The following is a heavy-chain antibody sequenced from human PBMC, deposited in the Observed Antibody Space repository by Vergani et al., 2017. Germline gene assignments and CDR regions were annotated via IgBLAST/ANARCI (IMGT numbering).Heavy chain of an antibody. Sequence: EVQLVESGGGLVQPGRSLRLSCAASGFTFDDYAMHWVRQAPGKGLEWVSGISWNSGSIGYADSVKGRFTISRDNAKNSLYLQMNSLRAEDTALYYCAKDDHYYGSGSYEGLRYYGMDVWGQGTTVTVSS. V-gene: IGHV3-9*01. D-gene: IGHD3-10*01. J-gene: IGHJ6*02. CDR2: ISWNSGSI. CDR1: GFTFDDYA. CDR3: AKDDHYYGSGSYEGLRYYGMDV.